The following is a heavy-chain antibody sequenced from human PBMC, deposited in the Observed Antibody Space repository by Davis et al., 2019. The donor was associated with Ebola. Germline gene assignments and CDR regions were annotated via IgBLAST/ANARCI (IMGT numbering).Heavy chain of an antibody. CDR2: ISSSSSTI. J-gene: IGHJ4*02. V-gene: IGHV3-48*01. CDR3: AKVGLGYCSSTSCGGPYYFDY. Sequence: PGGSLRLSCAASGFTFSSYSMNWVRQAPGKGLEWVSYISSSSSTIYYADSVKGRFTISRDNSKNTLYLQMNSLRAEDTAVYYCAKVGLGYCSSTSCGGPYYFDYWGQGTLVTVSS. D-gene: IGHD2-2*01. CDR1: GFTFSSYS.